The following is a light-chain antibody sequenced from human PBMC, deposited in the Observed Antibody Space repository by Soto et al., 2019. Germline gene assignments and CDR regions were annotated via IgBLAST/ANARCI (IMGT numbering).Light chain of an antibody. V-gene: IGKV2-28*01. CDR2: GAS. CDR3: QQYSSWLWT. Sequence: DIVMTQSPLSLPVTPGEPASISCRSGQSLLHSNGYNYLDWFVQKPGQSPQLLIYGASNRATGVPARISGSVSGTEFTLTIASLQSEDFAVYYCQQYSSWLWTFGQGTKVDVK. J-gene: IGKJ1*01. CDR1: QSLLHSNGYNY.